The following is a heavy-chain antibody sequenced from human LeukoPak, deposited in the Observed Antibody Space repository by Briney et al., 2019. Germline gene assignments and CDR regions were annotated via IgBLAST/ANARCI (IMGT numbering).Heavy chain of an antibody. CDR1: GYTFTSYD. Sequence: GASVKVSCKASGYTFTSYDINWVRQATGQGLEWMGWMNPNSGNTGYAQKFQGRVTMTRNTSISTAYMELSSLRSEDTAVYYCATDRLYYYGSGSYLSDYWGQGTLVTVSS. V-gene: IGHV1-8*01. J-gene: IGHJ4*02. CDR3: ATDRLYYYGSGSYLSDY. D-gene: IGHD3-10*01. CDR2: MNPNSGNT.